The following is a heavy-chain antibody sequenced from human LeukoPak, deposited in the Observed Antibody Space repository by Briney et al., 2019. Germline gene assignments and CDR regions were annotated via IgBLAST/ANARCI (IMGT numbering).Heavy chain of an antibody. D-gene: IGHD3-22*01. J-gene: IGHJ4*02. CDR2: IIPIFGTA. CDR1: GGTFSSYA. CDR3: ARGRDSSGYYPLFDH. V-gene: IGHV1-69*06. Sequence: ASVKVSCKASGGTFSSYAISWVRQAPGQGLEWMGRIIPIFGTANYAQKFQGRVTITADKSTSTAYMELSSLRSEDTAVYYCARGRDSSGYYPLFDHWGQGTLVTVSS.